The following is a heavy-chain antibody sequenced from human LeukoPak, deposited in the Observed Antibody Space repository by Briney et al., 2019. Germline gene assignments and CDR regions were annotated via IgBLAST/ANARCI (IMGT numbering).Heavy chain of an antibody. CDR3: AKDLDCSSTSCYRDY. Sequence: GGSLRLSCAACGFTFSIYAMSWVRQAQGKGLEWVSAISGSGGSTYYADSVKGRFTISRDNSKNTLYLQMNSLRAEDTAVYYCAKDLDCSSTSCYRDYWGQGTLVTVSS. D-gene: IGHD2-2*01. V-gene: IGHV3-23*01. J-gene: IGHJ4*02. CDR1: GFTFSIYA. CDR2: ISGSGGST.